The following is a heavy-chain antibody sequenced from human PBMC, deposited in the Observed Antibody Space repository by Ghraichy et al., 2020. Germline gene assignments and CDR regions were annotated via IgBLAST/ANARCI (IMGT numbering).Heavy chain of an antibody. V-gene: IGHV3-7*01. CDR2: LKQDGSDK. J-gene: IGHJ4*02. CDR1: GFTFSTYW. Sequence: GSLRLSCAVSGFTFSTYWMSWVRQAPGKGLEWVASLKQDGSDKYYVDSVKGRFTISRDNAKTSLYLQMNSLRAEDTAVYYCTAAVAGTPHDYWGQGTLVTVSS. CDR3: TAAVAGTPHDY. D-gene: IGHD6-19*01.